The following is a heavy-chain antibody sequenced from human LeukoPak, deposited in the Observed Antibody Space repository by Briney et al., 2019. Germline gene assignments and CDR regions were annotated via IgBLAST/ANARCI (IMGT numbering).Heavy chain of an antibody. D-gene: IGHD6-13*01. CDR2: INAGNGNT. Sequence: ASVKVSCKASGYTFTSYAMHWVRQAPGQRLEWMGWINAGNGNTKYSQKFQGRVTITRDTSASTAYVELSSLRSEDTAVYYCARVLPIAGWFDPWGQGTLVTVSS. CDR3: ARVLPIAGWFDP. J-gene: IGHJ5*02. V-gene: IGHV1-3*01. CDR1: GYTFTSYA.